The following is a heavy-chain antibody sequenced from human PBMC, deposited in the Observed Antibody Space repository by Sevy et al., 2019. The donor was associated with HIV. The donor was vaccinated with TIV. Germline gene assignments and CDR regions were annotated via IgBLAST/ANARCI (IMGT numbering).Heavy chain of an antibody. V-gene: IGHV3-23*01. CDR1: GFNFTASA. CDR3: AKPASLNLCFAY. J-gene: IGHJ1*01. CDR2: IGRSGSSS. D-gene: IGHD6-25*01. Sequence: GGSLRLSCVASGFNFTASAMSWVRQSPGKGLEWVSTIGRSGSSSYYAHSVKGRFTISRDNSKRTLYLQMNSLTADDTAVYFCAKPASLNLCFAYWGQCILVTVSS.